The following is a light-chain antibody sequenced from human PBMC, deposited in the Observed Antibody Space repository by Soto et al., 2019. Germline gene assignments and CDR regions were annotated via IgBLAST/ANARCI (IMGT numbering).Light chain of an antibody. V-gene: IGKV3D-20*02. CDR1: ERIYSAY. J-gene: IGKJ5*01. CDR3: QQRSNWPPT. Sequence: EVVLTQSPGTLSLSRGERATLSCRASERIYSAYLGWYQQKPGQAPRLLIYGASSRATGILVRFSGSGSGTDFTLSISSLEPEDFAVYYCQQRSNWPPTFGQGTRLEIK. CDR2: GAS.